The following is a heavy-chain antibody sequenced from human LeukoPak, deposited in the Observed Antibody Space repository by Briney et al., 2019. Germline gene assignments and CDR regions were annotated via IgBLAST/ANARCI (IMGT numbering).Heavy chain of an antibody. Sequence: PGRSLRLFCAASGFTFDDYAMHWVRQAPGKGLEWVSGISWNSGSIGYADSVKGRFTISRDNANNSLYLQMNSLRAEDTALYSCANSITMDYYYGMDVWGQGTTVTVSS. CDR2: ISWNSGSI. V-gene: IGHV3-9*01. CDR3: ANSITMDYYYGMDV. D-gene: IGHD3-3*01. CDR1: GFTFDDYA. J-gene: IGHJ6*02.